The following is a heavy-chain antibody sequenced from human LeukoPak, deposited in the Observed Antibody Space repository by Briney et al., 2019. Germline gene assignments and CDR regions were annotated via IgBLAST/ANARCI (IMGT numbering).Heavy chain of an antibody. D-gene: IGHD6-19*01. CDR3: SRVGSSGWPNYFDS. Sequence: GGSLRLSCAASGCTFSSYDMHWARQATGKGLEWVSVIGTSGDTYYAGSVKGRFTISRENAKNSLYLQMNSLTAGDTAVYYCSRVGSSGWPNYFDSWGQGTLVTVSS. J-gene: IGHJ4*02. CDR1: GCTFSSYD. V-gene: IGHV3-13*04. CDR2: IGTSGDT.